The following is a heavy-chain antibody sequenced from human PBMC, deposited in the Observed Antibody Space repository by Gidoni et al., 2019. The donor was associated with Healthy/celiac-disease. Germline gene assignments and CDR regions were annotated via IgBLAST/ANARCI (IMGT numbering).Heavy chain of an antibody. Sequence: QVTLRASGPALVKPTQTLTLTCTFSGFSLSTSGMCVSWIRQPPGKALEWLALIDWDDDKYYSTSLKTRLTISKDTSKNQVVLTMTNMDPVDTATYYCARQSGGSCPGAFDIWGQGTMVTVSS. J-gene: IGHJ3*02. V-gene: IGHV2-70*01. D-gene: IGHD2-15*01. CDR2: IDWDDDK. CDR3: ARQSGGSCPGAFDI. CDR1: GFSLSTSGMC.